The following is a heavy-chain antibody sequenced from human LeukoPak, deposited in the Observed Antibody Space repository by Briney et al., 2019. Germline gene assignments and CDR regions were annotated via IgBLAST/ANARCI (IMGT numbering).Heavy chain of an antibody. CDR1: GYTFTCYY. J-gene: IGHJ3*02. D-gene: IGHD3-10*01. CDR2: INPNSGGT. Sequence: GASVKVSCKASGYTFTCYYMHWVRQAPGQGLEWMGWINPNSGGTNYAQKFQGRVTMTRDTSISTAYMELSRLRSDDTAVYYCAREGSEYYGSGGENAFDIWGQGTMVTVSS. CDR3: AREGSEYYGSGGENAFDI. V-gene: IGHV1-2*02.